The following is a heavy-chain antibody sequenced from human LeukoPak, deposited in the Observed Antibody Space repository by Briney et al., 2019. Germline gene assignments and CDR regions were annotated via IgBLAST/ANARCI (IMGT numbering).Heavy chain of an antibody. J-gene: IGHJ4*02. CDR3: ARGDYGDYGLWGY. D-gene: IGHD4-17*01. Sequence: GGSLRLSCAASGFTFSSYAMHWVRQAPGKGLEWVAVISYDGSNKYYADSVKGRFTISRDNSKNTLYLQMNSLRSDDTAVYYCARGDYGDYGLWGYWGQGTLVTVSS. CDR1: GFTFSSYA. V-gene: IGHV3-30-3*01. CDR2: ISYDGSNK.